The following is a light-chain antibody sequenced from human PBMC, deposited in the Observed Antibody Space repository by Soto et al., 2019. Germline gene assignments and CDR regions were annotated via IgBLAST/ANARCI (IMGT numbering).Light chain of an antibody. J-gene: IGKJ4*01. V-gene: IGKV1-5*03. CDR2: KAS. Sequence: DIQMTQSPPTLSASVGDRVTTTCRASQTISDWLAWYQQKPGKAPKFLIYKASNLEGGVPSRFSGSGSGTEFTLTISNLQPDDFATYYCQQYKSYPLTFGGGTKVEIK. CDR3: QQYKSYPLT. CDR1: QTISDW.